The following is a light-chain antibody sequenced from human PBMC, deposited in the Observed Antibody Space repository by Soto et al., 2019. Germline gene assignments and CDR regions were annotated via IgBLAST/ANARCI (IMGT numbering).Light chain of an antibody. Sequence: QSALTQPASVSGSPGQSITISCTGTSSDVGGYNYVSWYQRHPGKAPKFLIYDVSNRPSGVSNRFSGSKSGYTASLTISGLQAEDEADYFCSSYTATDTHVIFGGGTKVTVL. CDR2: DVS. V-gene: IGLV2-14*01. CDR1: SSDVGGYNY. CDR3: SSYTATDTHVI. J-gene: IGLJ2*01.